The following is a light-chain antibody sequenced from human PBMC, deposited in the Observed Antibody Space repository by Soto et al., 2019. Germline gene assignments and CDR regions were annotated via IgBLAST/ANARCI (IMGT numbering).Light chain of an antibody. V-gene: IGLV2-8*01. CDR3: GSHASSNYAFL. CDR1: SSDVGAYHY. CDR2: EVS. Sequence: QSVLTQPPSASGSPGQSVTISCTGTSSDVGAYHYVSWYQHRPGKATKLMIYEVSKRPSGVPDRFSGSKSGNTAYLTVFGFQAEDEVDYYCGSHASSNYAFLFGTGTKVTVL. J-gene: IGLJ1*01.